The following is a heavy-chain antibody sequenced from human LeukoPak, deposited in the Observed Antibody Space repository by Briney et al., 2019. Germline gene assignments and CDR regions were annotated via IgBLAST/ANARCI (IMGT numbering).Heavy chain of an antibody. CDR1: GGSIRSSYYY. CDR3: ASLPIPGYYFDY. J-gene: IGHJ4*02. Sequence: SETLSLTCTVSGGSIRSSYYYWGWIRQPPGKGLEWIGSIYDSGSTYYNPSLKSRVTISVDTSKNQFSLKLSSVTAADTAVYYCASLPIPGYYFDYWGQGTLVTVSS. D-gene: IGHD2-2*01. V-gene: IGHV4-39*07. CDR2: IYDSGST.